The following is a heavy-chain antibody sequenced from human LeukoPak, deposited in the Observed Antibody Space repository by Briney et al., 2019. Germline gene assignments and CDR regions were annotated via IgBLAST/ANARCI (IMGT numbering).Heavy chain of an antibody. V-gene: IGHV3-33*06. CDR2: IWYDGSNK. J-gene: IGHJ4*02. CDR3: AKEDPYSSSPSVGDY. D-gene: IGHD6-6*01. CDR1: GFTFSSYG. Sequence: GGSLRLSCAASGFTFSSYGMHWVRQAPGKGLEWVAVIWYDGSNKYYADSVKGRFTISRDNSKNTLYLQMNSLRAEDTAVYYCAKEDPYSSSPSVGDYWGQGTLVTVSS.